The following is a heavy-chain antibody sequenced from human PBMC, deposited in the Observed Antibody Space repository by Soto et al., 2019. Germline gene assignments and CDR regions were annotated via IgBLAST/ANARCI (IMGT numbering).Heavy chain of an antibody. D-gene: IGHD2-2*01. CDR3: ARGQPNFVVVPAPTDWYFDL. V-gene: IGHV1-2*04. CDR2: INPNSGGT. CDR1: GYTFTGYY. J-gene: IGHJ2*01. Sequence: QVQLVQSGAEVKKPEASVKVSCKASGYTFTGYYMHWVRQAPGQGLEWMGWINPNSGGTNYAQKFQGWVTMTRDTSISPAYMELSRLRSDDPAVYYCARGQPNFVVVPAPTDWYFDLWGRGTLVTVSS.